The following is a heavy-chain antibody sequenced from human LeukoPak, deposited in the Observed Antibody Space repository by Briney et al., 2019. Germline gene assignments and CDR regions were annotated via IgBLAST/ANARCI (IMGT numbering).Heavy chain of an antibody. CDR3: AKEEGYCSGGSCYYGH. CDR2: ISYDGSNK. D-gene: IGHD2-15*01. CDR1: GFTFSSYW. V-gene: IGHV3-30*18. J-gene: IGHJ4*02. Sequence: GGSLRLSCAASGFTFSSYWMSWVRQAPGKGLEWVAVISYDGSNKYYADFVKGRFTISRDNSKNTLYLQMNSLRAEDTAVYYCAKEEGYCSGGSCYYGHWGQGTLVTVSS.